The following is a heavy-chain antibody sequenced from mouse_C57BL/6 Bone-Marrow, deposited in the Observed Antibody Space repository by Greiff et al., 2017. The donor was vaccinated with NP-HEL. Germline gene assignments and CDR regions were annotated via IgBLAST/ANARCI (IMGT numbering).Heavy chain of an antibody. Sequence: QVQLQQSGAELMKPGASVKLSCKATGYTFTGYWIEWVKQRPGHGLEWIGEILPGSGSTNYNEKFKGKATFTADTSSNTAYMQLSSLTTEDSAIYYCARSRFHYGSSYGWFAYWGQGTLVTVSA. D-gene: IGHD1-1*01. CDR2: ILPGSGST. V-gene: IGHV1-9*01. CDR3: ARSRFHYGSSYGWFAY. J-gene: IGHJ3*01. CDR1: GYTFTGYW.